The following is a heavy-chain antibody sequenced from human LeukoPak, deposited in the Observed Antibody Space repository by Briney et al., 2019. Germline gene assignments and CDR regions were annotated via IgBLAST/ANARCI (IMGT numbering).Heavy chain of an antibody. CDR2: ISGSGDST. CDR1: GFTFSSYA. D-gene: IGHD6-13*01. Sequence: PGGSLRLSCAASGFTFSSYAMSWVRQAPGKGLEWVSVISGSGDSTYYADSVKGRFTISRDNSKNTLFLQMNSLRAEDTALYYCAKAGHSSSWAWADYWGQGTLVTVSS. CDR3: AKAGHSSSWAWADY. J-gene: IGHJ4*02. V-gene: IGHV3-23*01.